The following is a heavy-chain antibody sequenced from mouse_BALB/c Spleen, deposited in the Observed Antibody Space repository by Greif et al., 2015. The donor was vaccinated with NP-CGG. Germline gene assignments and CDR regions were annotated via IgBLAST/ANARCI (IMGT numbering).Heavy chain of an antibody. Sequence: EVKVVESGAELVKPGASVKLSCTASGFNIKDTYMHWVKQRPEQGLEWIGRIDPANGNTKYDPKSQGKATITADTSSNXAYLQLSSLTSEDTAVYYCARWDWYFDVWGAGTTVTVSS. CDR1: GFNIKDTY. CDR2: IDPANGNT. CDR3: ARWDWYFDV. V-gene: IGHV14-3*02. J-gene: IGHJ1*01.